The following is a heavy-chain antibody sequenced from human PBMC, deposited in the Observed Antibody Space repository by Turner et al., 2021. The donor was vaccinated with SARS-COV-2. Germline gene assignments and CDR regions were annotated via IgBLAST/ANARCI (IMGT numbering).Heavy chain of an antibody. D-gene: IGHD6-19*01. Sequence: QVQLVESGGGVVQPGRSLRLSCAASGFTFSDYGMNWVRQSPGKGLEWVATISYAGSNKDYADSVKGRFTISRDNSKNTLDLEMNSLRTEDTAVYYCVRQFSGVDYWGQGTLVTVSS. V-gene: IGHV3-30*03. CDR3: VRQFSGVDY. J-gene: IGHJ4*02. CDR2: ISYAGSNK. CDR1: GFTFSDYG.